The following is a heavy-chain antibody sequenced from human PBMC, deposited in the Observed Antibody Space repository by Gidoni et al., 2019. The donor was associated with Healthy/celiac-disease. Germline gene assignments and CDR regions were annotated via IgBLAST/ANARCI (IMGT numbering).Heavy chain of an antibody. J-gene: IGHJ6*02. CDR2: IKQDGSEK. Sequence: EVQLVESGGGLVQPGGSLRLSCAASGFTFSSYWMSWVRQAPGKGLEWVANIKQDGSEKYYVDSVKGRFTISRDNAKNSLYLQMNSLRAEDTAVYYCARDLQGITMVRGVIRYYYYGMDVWGQGTTVTVSS. V-gene: IGHV3-7*04. D-gene: IGHD3-10*01. CDR3: ARDLQGITMVRGVIRYYYYGMDV. CDR1: GFTFSSYW.